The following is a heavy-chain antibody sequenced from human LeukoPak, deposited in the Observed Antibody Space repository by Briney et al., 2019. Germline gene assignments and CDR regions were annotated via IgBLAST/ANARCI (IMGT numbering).Heavy chain of an antibody. CDR2: ISSSSSYI. D-gene: IGHD3-22*01. J-gene: IGHJ3*02. CDR1: GFTFSSYS. Sequence: PGGSLRLSCAASGFTFSSYSMNWVRQAPGKGLEWVSSISSSSSYIYYADSVKGRFTISRDNSKNTLYLQMNSLRAEDTAVYYCARRGSGYTSGAFDIWGQGTMVTVSS. CDR3: ARRGSGYTSGAFDI. V-gene: IGHV3-21*01.